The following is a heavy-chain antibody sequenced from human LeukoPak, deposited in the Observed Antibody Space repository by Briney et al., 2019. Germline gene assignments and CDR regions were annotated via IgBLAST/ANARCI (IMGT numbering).Heavy chain of an antibody. CDR2: IWYDGSNK. CDR3: ARDSEPDSGSYGDY. V-gene: IGHV3-33*01. CDR1: GFTFSSYG. J-gene: IGHJ4*02. Sequence: GRSLRPSCAASGFTFSSYGMHWVRQAPGKGLEWVAVIWYDGSNKYYADSVKGRFTISRDNSKNTLYLQMNSLRAEDTAVYYCARDSEPDSGSYGDYWGQGTLVTVSS. D-gene: IGHD1-26*01.